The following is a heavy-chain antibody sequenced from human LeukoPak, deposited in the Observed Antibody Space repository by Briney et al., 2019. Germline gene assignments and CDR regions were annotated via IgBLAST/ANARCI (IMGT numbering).Heavy chain of an antibody. J-gene: IGHJ1*01. Sequence: SETLSLTCAVYGGSFSGYYWSWIRQPPGKGLEWIGEINHSGSTNYNPSLKSRVTISVDTSKNQFSLKLSSVTAADTAVYYCARGWYSSSWYSSWGQGTLVTVSS. V-gene: IGHV4-34*01. D-gene: IGHD6-13*01. CDR1: GGSFSGYY. CDR3: ARGWYSSSWYSS. CDR2: INHSGST.